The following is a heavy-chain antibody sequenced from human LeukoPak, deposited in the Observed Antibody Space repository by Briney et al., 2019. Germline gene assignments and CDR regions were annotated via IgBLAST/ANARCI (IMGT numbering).Heavy chain of an antibody. CDR3: ARGGGIAVTEFDY. D-gene: IGHD6-19*01. CDR1: GFTFSSYW. V-gene: IGHV3-7*01. Sequence: GGSLRLSCAASGFTFSSYWMSWVRQAPGKGLEWVANIKQDGSEKYYVDSVKGRFAISRDNAENSLYLQMNSLRAEDTAVYYCARGGGIAVTEFDYWGQGTLVTVSS. CDR2: IKQDGSEK. J-gene: IGHJ4*02.